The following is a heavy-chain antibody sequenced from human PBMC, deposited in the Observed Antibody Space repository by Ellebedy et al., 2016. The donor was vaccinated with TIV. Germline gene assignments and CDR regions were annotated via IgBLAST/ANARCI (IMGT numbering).Heavy chain of an antibody. CDR3: AKGPRHIFGVIILGFDV. V-gene: IGHV3-23*01. CDR2: ISGSGGST. CDR1: GFTFSSYA. Sequence: GESLKISXAASGFTFSSYAMSWVRQAPGKGLEWVSAISGSGGSTYYADSVKGRFTISRDNSKNTLYLQMNSLRVEDTAVYYCAKGPRHIFGVIILGFDVWGQGTTVAVSS. D-gene: IGHD3-3*01. J-gene: IGHJ3*01.